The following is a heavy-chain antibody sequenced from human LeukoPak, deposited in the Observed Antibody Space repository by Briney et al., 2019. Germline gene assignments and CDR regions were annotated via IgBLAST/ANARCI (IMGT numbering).Heavy chain of an antibody. CDR3: ARVPAAIAGHYYYYYMDV. D-gene: IGHD2-2*01. V-gene: IGHV1-69*05. J-gene: IGHJ6*03. CDR1: GGTFSSYA. Sequence: SVKVSCKASGGTFSSYAISWVRQAPGQGLEWMGGIIPIFGTANYAQKFQGRVTITTDESTSTAYMELSSLRSEDTAVYYCARVPAAIAGHYYYYYMDVWGKGTTVTVSS. CDR2: IIPIFGTA.